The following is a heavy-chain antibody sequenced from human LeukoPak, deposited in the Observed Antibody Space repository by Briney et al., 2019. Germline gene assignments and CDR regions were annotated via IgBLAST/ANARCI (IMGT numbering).Heavy chain of an antibody. Sequence: ASVKVSCKASGYTFPNFDINWVRQAAGQGLEWMGWINPNNGHTGYARKFQGRVIMTSDNGISTAYMELSSLTYEDTAVYYCARPTSRPSYLYYIDVWGKGTTVTVSS. CDR1: GYTFPNFD. CDR2: INPNNGHT. V-gene: IGHV1-8*01. J-gene: IGHJ6*03. D-gene: IGHD6-13*01. CDR3: ARPTSRPSYLYYIDV.